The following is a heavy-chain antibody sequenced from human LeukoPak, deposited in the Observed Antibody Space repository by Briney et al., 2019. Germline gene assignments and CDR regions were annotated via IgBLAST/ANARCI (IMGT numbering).Heavy chain of an antibody. Sequence: GGSLRLSCAASGFTFSSYGMGWVRQAQGKGLEWVSAISGSDGSTYYADSVKGRFTISRDNSKNTLYLQMNSLRAEDTAVYYCAKDSGIIAVAGTSDYWGQGTLVTVSS. D-gene: IGHD6-19*01. J-gene: IGHJ4*02. CDR3: AKDSGIIAVAGTSDY. CDR1: GFTFSSYG. CDR2: ISGSDGST. V-gene: IGHV3-23*01.